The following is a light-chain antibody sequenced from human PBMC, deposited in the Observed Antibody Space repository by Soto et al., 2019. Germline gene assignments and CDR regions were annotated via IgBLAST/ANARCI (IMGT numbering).Light chain of an antibody. CDR3: FSYSSDQIAM. J-gene: IGLJ3*02. CDR2: DVT. Sequence: QSVLTQPPSASGSPGQSVTISCTGTSSDPSDYRFVSWYQQHPGNAPRLLIFDVTNRPSGVSDRFSGSKSGDTASLTISGLQPQDEADYFCFSYSSDQIAMFGGGTKLTVL. V-gene: IGLV2-14*03. CDR1: SSDPSDYRF.